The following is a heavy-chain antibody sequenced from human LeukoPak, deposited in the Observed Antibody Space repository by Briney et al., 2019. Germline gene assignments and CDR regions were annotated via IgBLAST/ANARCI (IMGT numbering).Heavy chain of an antibody. D-gene: IGHD2-2*01. CDR3: ARTPHCSSTSCYGGHWFDP. CDR2: MNPINGNT. V-gene: IGHV1-8*01. Sequence: ASVKVSCKATGFTFTNYDINWVRQATGQGLEWMGWMNPINGNTGYAQKFQGRVTMTRDTSISTAYMELRSLTSEDTAVYYCARTPHCSSTSCYGGHWFDPWGQGTLVTVSS. J-gene: IGHJ5*02. CDR1: GFTFTNYD.